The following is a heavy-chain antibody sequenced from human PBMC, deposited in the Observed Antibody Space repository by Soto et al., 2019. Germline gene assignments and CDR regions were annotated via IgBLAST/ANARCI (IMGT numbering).Heavy chain of an antibody. Sequence: SETLSLTCAVYGGSFSGYYWSWIRQPPGKGLEWIGEINHSGSTNYNPSLKSRVTISVDTSKNQFSLKLSSVTAADTAVYYCASFYGDYAYWGQGTLVTVSS. CDR3: ASFYGDYAY. J-gene: IGHJ4*02. D-gene: IGHD4-17*01. V-gene: IGHV4-34*01. CDR2: INHSGST. CDR1: GGSFSGYY.